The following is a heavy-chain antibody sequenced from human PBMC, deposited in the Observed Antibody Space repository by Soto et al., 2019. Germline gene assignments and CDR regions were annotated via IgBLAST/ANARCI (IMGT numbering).Heavy chain of an antibody. CDR2: IYYSGST. CDR3: ARRWGAAVDY. V-gene: IGHV4-59*08. Sequence: PSETLSLTCIVSGDSISNYYWSWIRQPPGKGLEWIGYIYYSGSTDYSPSLKSRVTISVDTSKNQFSLKLSSVTAADTAVYYCARRWGAAVDYWGQGTLVTVSS. CDR1: GDSISNYY. D-gene: IGHD1-26*01. J-gene: IGHJ4*02.